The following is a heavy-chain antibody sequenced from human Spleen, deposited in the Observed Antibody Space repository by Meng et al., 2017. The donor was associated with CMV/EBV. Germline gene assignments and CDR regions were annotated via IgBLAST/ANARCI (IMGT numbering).Heavy chain of an antibody. V-gene: IGHV3-7*03. CDR3: ARGLTRLGYSYAVYYFDY. J-gene: IGHJ4*02. CDR1: GFTFSNNA. CDR2: IRQDGSDI. D-gene: IGHD5-18*01. Sequence: GESLKISCAASGFTFSNNAMHWVRQAPGKGLEWVANIRQDGSDICYVDSVKGRFTISRDNAKNSLYLQMNSLRAEDTALYYCARGLTRLGYSYAVYYFDYWGQGTLVTVSS.